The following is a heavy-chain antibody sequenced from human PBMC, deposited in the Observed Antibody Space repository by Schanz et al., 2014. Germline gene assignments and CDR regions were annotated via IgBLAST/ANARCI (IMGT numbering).Heavy chain of an antibody. V-gene: IGHV4-59*01. CDR3: ARDRGHGDLPGDI. CDR2: IYYSGSS. CDR1: GGSIRSYF. J-gene: IGHJ3*02. D-gene: IGHD4-17*01. Sequence: QVQLQESGPGLLKPSETLSLTCTVSGGSIRSYFWSWIRQPPGKGLEWIGYIYYSGSSDYNPSLKSRVTISVDTSKSQFSLKLSSVTAADTAVYYCARDRGHGDLPGDIWGRGTMVTVSS.